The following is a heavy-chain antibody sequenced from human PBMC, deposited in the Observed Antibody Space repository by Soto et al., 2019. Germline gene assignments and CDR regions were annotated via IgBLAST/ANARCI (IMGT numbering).Heavy chain of an antibody. D-gene: IGHD3-16*02. CDR3: ARFAHWGSYRYPSH. Sequence: GGTLRLTCAASGFTFSSYSMNWLRQAPGEGLEWVSWISSSSSSIYYTDSVKSRFTISGDTSKNSLSLQLSSLRAEDTAVYYCARFAHWGSYRYPSHWGQGTLVTVSS. CDR2: ISSSSSSI. J-gene: IGHJ4*02. CDR1: GFTFSSYS. V-gene: IGHV3-48*01.